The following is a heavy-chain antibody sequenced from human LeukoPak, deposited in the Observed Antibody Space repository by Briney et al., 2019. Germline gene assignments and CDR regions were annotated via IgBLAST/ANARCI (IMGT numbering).Heavy chain of an antibody. Sequence: PGGSLRLSCAASGFTFDDYGMSWVRQAPGKGLEWVAVISYDGSNKYYADSVKGRFTISRDNSKNTLYLQMNSLRAEDTAVYYCAKDMRIVGATPFDYWGQGTLVTVSS. D-gene: IGHD1-26*01. J-gene: IGHJ4*02. CDR3: AKDMRIVGATPFDY. CDR2: ISYDGSNK. CDR1: GFTFDDYG. V-gene: IGHV3-30*18.